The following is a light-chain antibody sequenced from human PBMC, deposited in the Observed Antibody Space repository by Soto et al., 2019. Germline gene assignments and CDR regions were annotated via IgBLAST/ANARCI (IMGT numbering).Light chain of an antibody. CDR2: GVL. Sequence: DIQMTQSPSSLSASVGDRVTITCRASQSISTYLNWYQQKPGKAPKLLIYGVLNLESGVPSRFSGSGSGTDFTITISSLQPEDFAVYYCQQSYSTPPTFGQGTKVEIK. CDR3: QQSYSTPPT. CDR1: QSISTY. J-gene: IGKJ2*01. V-gene: IGKV1-39*01.